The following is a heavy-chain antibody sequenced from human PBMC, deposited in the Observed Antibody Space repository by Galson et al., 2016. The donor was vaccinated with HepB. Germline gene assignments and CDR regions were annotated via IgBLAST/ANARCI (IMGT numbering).Heavy chain of an antibody. Sequence: SLRLSCAASGFTFSHYAMRWVRQAPGKGLECVTVVSGNGVNTDYADSVKGRFTVSRDKSKNTMFLQMNSLRAEDTAVYYCARLHQGRSDYFDLWGQGTLVTVSS. V-gene: IGHV3-23*01. CDR2: VSGNGVNT. D-gene: IGHD2-21*02. CDR3: ARLHQGRSDYFDL. CDR1: GFTFSHYA. J-gene: IGHJ4*02.